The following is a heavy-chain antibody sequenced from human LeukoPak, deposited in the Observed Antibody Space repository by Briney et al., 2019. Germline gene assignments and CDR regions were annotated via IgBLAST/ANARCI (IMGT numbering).Heavy chain of an antibody. D-gene: IGHD4-23*01. V-gene: IGHV3-11*04. CDR3: ARGGSYGGYHSY. CDR1: GFTFNDYY. J-gene: IGHJ4*02. Sequence: PGGSLRLSCGASGFTFNDYYMTWIRQAPGKGLEWVSYISTHGSIIYYADSVKGRFTISRDNAKNSLYLQMNSLRAEDTALYYCARGGSYGGYHSYWGQGTLVTVSS. CDR2: ISTHGSII.